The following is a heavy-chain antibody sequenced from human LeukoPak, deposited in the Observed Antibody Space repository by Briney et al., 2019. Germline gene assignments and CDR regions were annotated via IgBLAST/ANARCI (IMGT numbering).Heavy chain of an antibody. J-gene: IGHJ5*02. Sequence: PSQTLSLTCTVSGGSISSGSYYWSWIRQPAGKGLEWIGRIYTSGSTKYNPSLESRLTISVDTSKNQFSLKLSPVTAADTALYYCARGPAYCGGDCSNWFDPWGQGTLVTVSS. D-gene: IGHD2-21*01. CDR3: ARGPAYCGGDCSNWFDP. CDR1: GGSISSGSYY. V-gene: IGHV4-61*02. CDR2: IYTSGST.